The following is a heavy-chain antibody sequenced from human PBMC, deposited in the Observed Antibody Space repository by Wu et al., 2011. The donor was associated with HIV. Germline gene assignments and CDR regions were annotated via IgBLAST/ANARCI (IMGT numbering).Heavy chain of an antibody. Sequence: GYTFTGHYMHWVRQAPGQGLEWMGWINPNSGGTNYAQKFQGRVTMTRDTSISTAYMELSRLRSDDTAVYYCARASGSPEYFQHWGQGTLVTVSS. CDR2: INPNSGGT. J-gene: IGHJ1*01. V-gene: IGHV1-2*02. CDR1: GYTFTGHY. D-gene: IGHD1-26*01. CDR3: ARASGSPEYFQH.